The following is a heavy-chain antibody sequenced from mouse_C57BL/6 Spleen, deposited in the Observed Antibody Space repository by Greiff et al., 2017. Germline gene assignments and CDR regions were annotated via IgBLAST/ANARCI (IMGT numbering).Heavy chain of an antibody. Sequence: VQLQESGPGLVQPSQSLSITCTVSGFSLTSYGVHWVRQSPGKGLEWLGVIWRGGSTDYNAAFMSRLSITKDNSKSQVFFKMNSLQADDTAIYYCARYYSNYEGWFAYWGQGTLVTVSA. V-gene: IGHV2-5*01. J-gene: IGHJ3*01. D-gene: IGHD2-5*01. CDR1: GFSLTSYG. CDR3: ARYYSNYEGWFAY. CDR2: IWRGGST.